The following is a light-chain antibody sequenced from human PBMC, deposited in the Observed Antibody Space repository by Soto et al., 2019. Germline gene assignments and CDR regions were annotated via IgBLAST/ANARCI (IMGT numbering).Light chain of an antibody. V-gene: IGKV1-27*01. Sequence: DIQMTQSPSSLSASVGDRVTITCRASQGISNYLAWYQQKPGKVPKLLIYAASTLQSGVPSRFSGSGSGTDFTLTISSLKPEDVATYYCKTYNSAPSFGGGTKVEIK. CDR1: QGISNY. CDR2: AAS. CDR3: KTYNSAPS. J-gene: IGKJ4*01.